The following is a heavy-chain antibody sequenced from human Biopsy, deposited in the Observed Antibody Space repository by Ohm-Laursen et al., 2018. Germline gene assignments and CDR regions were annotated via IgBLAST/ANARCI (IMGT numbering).Heavy chain of an antibody. J-gene: IGHJ4*02. Sequence: PSAKASCKVSGYSFPSYYMHWIRQAPGQGLEWMGMINPRGSTTSYPQIFQGRVTMNRDTSKSTVYTELSSLRSLDTAVYFCARNTGWYGDLYYFDYWGQGTLVTVSS. CDR1: GYSFPSYY. CDR2: INPRGSTT. CDR3: ARNTGWYGDLYYFDY. V-gene: IGHV1-46*01. D-gene: IGHD6-19*01.